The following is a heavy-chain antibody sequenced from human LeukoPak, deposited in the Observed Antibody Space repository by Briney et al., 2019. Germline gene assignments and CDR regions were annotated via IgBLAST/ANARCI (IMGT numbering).Heavy chain of an antibody. CDR2: INGDNGNT. V-gene: IGHV1-3*03. CDR3: VRGGPNSGGWTLDH. CDR1: GYTFSGYA. J-gene: IGHJ4*02. D-gene: IGHD6-19*01. Sequence: ASVKVSCKTSGYTFSGYAIHWVRQAPGQRLERMGCINGDNGNTQYSQKFQGRVTFTRHTSASTAYIELSSLTSEDMAVFYCVRGGPNSGGWTLDHWGQGTLVSVSS.